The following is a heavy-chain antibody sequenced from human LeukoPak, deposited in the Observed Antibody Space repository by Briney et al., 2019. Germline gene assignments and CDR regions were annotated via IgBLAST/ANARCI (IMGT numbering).Heavy chain of an antibody. CDR3: AKPYPLSTLRVYFDY. CDR2: VSGSGGST. D-gene: IGHD2/OR15-2a*01. V-gene: IGHV3-23*01. J-gene: IGHJ4*02. CDR1: GFTFSSYT. Sequence: GGSLRLSCAASGFTFSSYTMSWVRRAPGKGLEWVSAVSGSGGSTYYADSVKGRFTISRDNSKNTLYLQMNSLRAEDTAVYYCAKPYPLSTLRVYFDYWGQGTLVTVSS.